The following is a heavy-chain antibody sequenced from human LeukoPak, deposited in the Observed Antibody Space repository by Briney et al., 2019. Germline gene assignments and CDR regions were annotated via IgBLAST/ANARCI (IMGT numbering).Heavy chain of an antibody. CDR1: GFTFSSYG. J-gene: IGHJ4*02. Sequence: GGSLRLSCAASGFTFSSYGMSWVRQAPGKGLEWVSAISGSGGSTYYADSVKGQFTISRDNSKNTLYLQMNSLRAEDTAVYYCAKAFIYTARVGELYYLGQGTLVTVSS. D-gene: IGHD5-18*01. V-gene: IGHV3-23*01. CDR3: AKAFIYTARVGELYY. CDR2: ISGSGGST.